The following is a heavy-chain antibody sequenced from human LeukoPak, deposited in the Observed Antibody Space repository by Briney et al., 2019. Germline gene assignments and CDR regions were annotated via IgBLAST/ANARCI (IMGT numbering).Heavy chain of an antibody. CDR3: ARGKYYYDSSGYYHIYGMDV. D-gene: IGHD3-22*01. CDR2: ISSSSSYI. CDR1: GFTFSSYS. V-gene: IGHV3-21*01. Sequence: GGSLRLSCAASGFTFSSYSMNWVRQAPGKGLEWVSSISSSSSYIYYADSVKGRFTISRDNAKNSLYLQMNSLRAEDTAVYYCARGKYYYDSSGYYHIYGMDVWGQGTTVTVSS. J-gene: IGHJ6*02.